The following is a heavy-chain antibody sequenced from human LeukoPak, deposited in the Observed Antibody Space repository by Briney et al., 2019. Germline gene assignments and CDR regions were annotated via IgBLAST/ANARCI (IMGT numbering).Heavy chain of an antibody. CDR3: ARLSVIPPNDAFDL. D-gene: IGHD2/OR15-2a*01. CDR1: GGSISSSSYY. J-gene: IGHJ3*01. Sequence: SETLSLTCTVSGGSISSSSYYWGWIRQPPGKGLEWIGSIFYSGNTHYSPSLKSRVTISLDTSKTQFSLRLRSVTAADTAVYYCARLSVIPPNDAFDLWGQGTMVTVSS. CDR2: IFYSGNT. V-gene: IGHV4-39*07.